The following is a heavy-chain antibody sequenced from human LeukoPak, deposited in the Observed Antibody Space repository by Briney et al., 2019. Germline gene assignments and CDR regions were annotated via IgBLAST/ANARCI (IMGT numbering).Heavy chain of an antibody. J-gene: IGHJ4*02. Sequence: GGSLRLSCAASGFTFSDYYMSWVRQAPGKGLEWVSAVSGSGGSTYYADSVKGRFTISRDNSKNTLYLQMNSLRAEDTAVYYCAKSFGPVIAAAGTGADWGQGTLVTVSS. D-gene: IGHD6-13*01. CDR2: VSGSGGST. CDR1: GFTFSDYY. CDR3: AKSFGPVIAAAGTGAD. V-gene: IGHV3-23*01.